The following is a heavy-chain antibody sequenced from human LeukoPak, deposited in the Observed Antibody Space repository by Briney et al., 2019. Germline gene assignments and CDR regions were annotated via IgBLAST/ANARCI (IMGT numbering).Heavy chain of an antibody. V-gene: IGHV1-2*02. CDR3: LLYHLLSANPDWFDP. J-gene: IGHJ5*02. Sequence: ASVKVSCKASGYTFTGYYMHWVRQAPGQGLEWMGWINPNSGGTNYAQKFQGRVTMTRDTSISTAYMELSRLRSDDTAVYYCLLYHLLSANPDWFDPWGQGTLVTVSS. CDR1: GYTFTGYY. D-gene: IGHD2-2*01. CDR2: INPNSGGT.